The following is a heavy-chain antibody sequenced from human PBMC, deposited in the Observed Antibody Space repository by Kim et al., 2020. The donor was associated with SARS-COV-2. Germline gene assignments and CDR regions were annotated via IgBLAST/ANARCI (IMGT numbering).Heavy chain of an antibody. Sequence: VKSRITINPDTSKNQCLLQLNSVTPEDTAVYYCARDPGYSSSWYGGVFDYWGQGTLVTVSS. V-gene: IGHV6-1*01. J-gene: IGHJ4*02. CDR3: ARDPGYSSSWYGGVFDY. D-gene: IGHD6-13*01.